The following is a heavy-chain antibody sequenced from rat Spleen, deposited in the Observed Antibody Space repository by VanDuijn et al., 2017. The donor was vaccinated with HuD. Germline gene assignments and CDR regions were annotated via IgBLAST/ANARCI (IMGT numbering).Heavy chain of an antibody. CDR3: ARHYGGYSEYVMDA. CDR1: GFTFSNFP. CDR2: ISTGGGNT. V-gene: IGHV5-25*01. J-gene: IGHJ4*01. D-gene: IGHD1-11*01. Sequence: EVQLVESGGGLVQPGRSMKLSCAASGFTFSNFPMAWVRQAPAKGLEWVASISTGGGNTYYRDSVKGRFTISRDNAKSTLYLQMDSLRSEDTATYYCARHYGGYSEYVMDAWGQGASVTVSS.